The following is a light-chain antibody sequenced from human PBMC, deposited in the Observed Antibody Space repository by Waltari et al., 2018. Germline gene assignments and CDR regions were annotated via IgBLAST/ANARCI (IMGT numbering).Light chain of an antibody. CDR1: QSISSY. CDR2: AAS. V-gene: IGKV1-39*01. Sequence: CRASQSISSYLNWYQQKPGKVLKLLIYAASSLQSGVPSRFSGSGSGTDFTLTISSLHPEDFATYYSQQSYSTVLTFDPGTKVNIK. CDR3: QQSYSTVLT. J-gene: IGKJ3*01.